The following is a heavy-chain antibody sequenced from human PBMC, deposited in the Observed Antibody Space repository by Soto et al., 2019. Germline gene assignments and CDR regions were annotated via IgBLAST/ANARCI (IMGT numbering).Heavy chain of an antibody. CDR1: GFSLRDYY. V-gene: IGHV3-11*01. D-gene: IGHD3-16*01. CDR3: TRDPRITDF. J-gene: IGHJ4*02. CDR2: INPGGDVI. Sequence: QVRLVESGGGLVKPEGSLTLSCAASGFSLRDYYMTWIRQAPGKGLELLSYINPGGDVIKYVDSVKGRFTIYRDNAKNSLYLHMNNLRAEDTAVYYCTRDPRITDFWGQGTLVTVSS.